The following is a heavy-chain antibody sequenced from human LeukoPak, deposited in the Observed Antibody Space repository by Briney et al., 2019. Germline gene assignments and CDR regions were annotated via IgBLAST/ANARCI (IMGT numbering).Heavy chain of an antibody. J-gene: IGHJ4*02. D-gene: IGHD3-22*01. Sequence: PGGSLRLSCAASGFTFSSYEMNWVRQAPGKGLEWVSYISSSGSTIYYADSVKGRFTISRDNAKNSLYLQMNSLRAEDTAVYYCARDYPYYYDSSGPGTYWGQGTLVTVSS. CDR3: ARDYPYYYDSSGPGTY. V-gene: IGHV3-48*03. CDR1: GFTFSSYE. CDR2: ISSSGSTI.